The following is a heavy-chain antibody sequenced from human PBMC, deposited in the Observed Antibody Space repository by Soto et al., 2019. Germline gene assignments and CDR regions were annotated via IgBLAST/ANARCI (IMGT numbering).Heavy chain of an antibody. CDR3: ASERPSYGDFDY. Sequence: GGSLRLSCAASGFTFSNYAMTWVRQAPGKGLEWVSTISGSGGGTYYADSVKGRFTISRDNSKNTLYLQINSLRAEDSAVYFCASERPSYGDFDYWGQGTLVTVYS. CDR2: ISGSGGGT. D-gene: IGHD4-17*01. J-gene: IGHJ4*02. CDR1: GFTFSNYA. V-gene: IGHV3-23*01.